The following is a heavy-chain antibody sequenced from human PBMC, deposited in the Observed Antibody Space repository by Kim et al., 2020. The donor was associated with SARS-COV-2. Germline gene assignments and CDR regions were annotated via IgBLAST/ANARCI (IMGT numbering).Heavy chain of an antibody. D-gene: IGHD2-21*02. CDR2: VTGGGDTT. V-gene: IGHV3-23*01. Sequence: GGSLRLSCAASGLAFSRYDMHWVRQAPGKGLEWVSGVTGGGDTTSYADSVKGRFTISRDNSKNTVILQMTSLRAEDTAVYYCARGGDNGGPNFYFGMDVWGQGTTVTVSS. CDR1: GLAFSRYD. J-gene: IGHJ6*02. CDR3: ARGGDNGGPNFYFGMDV.